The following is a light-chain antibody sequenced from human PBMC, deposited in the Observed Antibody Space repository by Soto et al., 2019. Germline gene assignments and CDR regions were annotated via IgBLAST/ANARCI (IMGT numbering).Light chain of an antibody. J-gene: IGLJ1*01. CDR3: CSYAASNTFV. CDR1: SSDVGGYNY. V-gene: IGLV2-11*01. CDR2: DVS. Sequence: SALTKPRSVSGSPGQSVTISCTGTSSDVGGYNYVSWYQQYSGKAPKVMIYDVSKRPSGVPDRFSGSKSGNTASLTISGLQAEDEADYYCCSYAASNTFVFGTRTKGTV.